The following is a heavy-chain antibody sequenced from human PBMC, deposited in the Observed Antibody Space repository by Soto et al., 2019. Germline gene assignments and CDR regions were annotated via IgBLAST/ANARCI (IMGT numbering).Heavy chain of an antibody. Sequence: VGSLRLSCAISGFSVSSNYLSWVRQAPGKGLEWVSVHYSGGSTYYADSVQGRFTISRDKSNNTLYLQMRRVRAEDTAVYFCARHRHPRGTVGATSPLDPWGQGTQVTVS. J-gene: IGHJ5*02. D-gene: IGHD1-26*01. CDR1: GFSVSSNY. V-gene: IGHV3-53*01. CDR3: ARHRHPRGTVGATSPLDP. CDR2: HYSGGST.